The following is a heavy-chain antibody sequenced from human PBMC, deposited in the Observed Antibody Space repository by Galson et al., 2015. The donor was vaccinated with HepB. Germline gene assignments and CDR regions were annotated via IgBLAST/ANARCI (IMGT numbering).Heavy chain of an antibody. D-gene: IGHD4-17*01. CDR1: GFTFSSYG. Sequence: SLRLSCAASGFTFSSYGMHWVRQAPGKGLEWVAVIWYDGSNKYYADSVKGRFTISRDNSKNTLYLQMNSLRAEDTAVYYCARVLDGDYTSAPDYWGQGTLVTVSS. V-gene: IGHV3-33*01. CDR3: ARVLDGDYTSAPDY. CDR2: IWYDGSNK. J-gene: IGHJ4*02.